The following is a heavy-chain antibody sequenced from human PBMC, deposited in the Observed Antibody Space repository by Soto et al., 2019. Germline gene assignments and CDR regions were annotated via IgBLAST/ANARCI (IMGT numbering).Heavy chain of an antibody. CDR1: GVTFTSYA. CDR3: AKGSFGFDY. CDR2: ISKSGDST. Sequence: EVQLLESGGGLVQPGGSLRLSCAASGVTFTSYAMTWVRQVPGEGLQWVSSISKSGDSTYYADSVKGRFTTSRDNSKNTLYLQMNSLRGEDAAIYYFAKGSFGFDYWGQGTLVTVSS. V-gene: IGHV3-23*01. J-gene: IGHJ4*02. D-gene: IGHD3-10*01.